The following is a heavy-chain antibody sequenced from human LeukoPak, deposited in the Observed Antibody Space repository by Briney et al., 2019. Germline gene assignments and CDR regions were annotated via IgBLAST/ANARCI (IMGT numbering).Heavy chain of an antibody. CDR1: GFTFSSYS. Sequence: GGSLRLSCAASGFTFSSYSMNWVRQAPGKGLEWVSYISSSSTIYYADSVKGRFTISRDNAKNSLDLQMSSLRAEDTRVYYCARSSSDVWGQGTTVTVSS. J-gene: IGHJ6*02. CDR3: ARSSSDV. D-gene: IGHD6-6*01. V-gene: IGHV3-48*01. CDR2: ISSSSTI.